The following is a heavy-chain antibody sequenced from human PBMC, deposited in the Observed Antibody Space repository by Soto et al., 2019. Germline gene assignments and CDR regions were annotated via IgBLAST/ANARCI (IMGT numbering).Heavy chain of an antibody. CDR1: GFTFSTHA. CDR3: ARDPPNSGWSFDY. V-gene: IGHV3-33*01. Sequence: QVQLVESGGGVVQPGRSLRLSCAASGFTFSTHAMHWVRQAPGKGLEWVAFIWSDGSNKHYADPVKGRFTISRDNSKNTLYLQMNSLRVEDTAVYYCARDPPNSGWSFDYWGQGSLVTVSS. CDR2: IWSDGSNK. D-gene: IGHD6-19*01. J-gene: IGHJ4*02.